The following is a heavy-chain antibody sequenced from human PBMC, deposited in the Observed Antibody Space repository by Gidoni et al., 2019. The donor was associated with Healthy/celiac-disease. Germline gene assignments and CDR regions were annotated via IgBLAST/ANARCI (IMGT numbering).Heavy chain of an antibody. J-gene: IGHJ6*02. Sequence: EVQLVESGGGLVKPGGSLRLSCAASGFTFSSYSMNWVRPAPGKGLEWVSSISSSSSYIYYADSVKGRFTISRDNAKNSLYLQMNSLRAEDTAVYYCARSNYDFWSPYYYGMDVWGQGTTVTVSS. D-gene: IGHD3-3*01. V-gene: IGHV3-21*01. CDR1: GFTFSSYS. CDR2: ISSSSSYI. CDR3: ARSNYDFWSPYYYGMDV.